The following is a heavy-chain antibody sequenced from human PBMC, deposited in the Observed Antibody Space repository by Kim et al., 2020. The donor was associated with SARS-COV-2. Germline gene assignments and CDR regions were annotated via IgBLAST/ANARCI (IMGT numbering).Heavy chain of an antibody. CDR2: IWYDGSNK. CDR1: GFTFSSYG. CDR3: AKDLPTYYYGSGGYGGGYYYYYYSMGV. J-gene: IGHJ6*02. D-gene: IGHD3-10*01. Sequence: GGSLRLSCAASGFTFSSYGMHWVRQAPGKGLEWVAVIWYDGSNKYYADSVKGRFTISRDNSKNTLYLQMNSLRAEDTAVYYCAKDLPTYYYGSGGYGGGYYYYYYSMGVWGQGTTVTVSS. V-gene: IGHV3-33*06.